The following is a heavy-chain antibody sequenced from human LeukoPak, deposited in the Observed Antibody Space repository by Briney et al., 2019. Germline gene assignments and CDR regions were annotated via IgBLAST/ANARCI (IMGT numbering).Heavy chain of an antibody. D-gene: IGHD1-7*01. CDR3: ARGTGTTGFCFFV. CDR2: ISSSGSTI. Sequence: PGGSLRLSCAASGFTFSSYSMNWVRQAPGKGLEWVSYISSSGSTIYYADSVKGRFTISRDNAKNSLYLQMNSLRAEDTAVYYCARGTGTTGFCFFVWGQGTLVTVSS. V-gene: IGHV3-48*04. CDR1: GFTFSSYS. J-gene: IGHJ4*02.